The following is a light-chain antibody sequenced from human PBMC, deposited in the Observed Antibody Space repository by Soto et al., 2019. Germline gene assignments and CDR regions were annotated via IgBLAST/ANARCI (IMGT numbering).Light chain of an antibody. Sequence: DIGMTQSPDSLAVSLGERAALNSNSGQRVFYTSRNKSSLAWYRQVPGQPPEVIIYWASIRESGVPDRFSGSGSGTDFTLTISRLEPEDFAVYYCQKHGRSPPWTCGQGNKGDLK. CDR2: WAS. J-gene: IGKJ1*01. CDR3: QKHGRSPPWT. CDR1: QRVFYTSRNKSS. V-gene: IGKV4-1*01.